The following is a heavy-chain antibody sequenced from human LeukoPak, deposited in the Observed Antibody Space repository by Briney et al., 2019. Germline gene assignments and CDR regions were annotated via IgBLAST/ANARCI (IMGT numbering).Heavy chain of an antibody. Sequence: ASVKVSCKASGYTFTGYYMHWVRQAPGQGLEWMGWINPNSGGTNYAQKFQGRVTMTRDTSISTAYMELSRLRSDDTAVYYCARSWIAAAGTHAGWFDPWGQGTLVTVSS. V-gene: IGHV1-2*02. D-gene: IGHD6-13*01. J-gene: IGHJ5*02. CDR1: GYTFTGYY. CDR3: ARSWIAAAGTHAGWFDP. CDR2: INPNSGGT.